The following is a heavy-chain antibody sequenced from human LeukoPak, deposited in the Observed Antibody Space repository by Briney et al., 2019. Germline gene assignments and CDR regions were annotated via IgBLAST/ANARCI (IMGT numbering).Heavy chain of an antibody. CDR3: ARGVPGIAAAGTEGWFDP. D-gene: IGHD6-13*01. V-gene: IGHV1-69*04. CDR2: IIPILGIA. J-gene: IGHJ5*02. Sequence: GASVKVSCKASGGTFSSYAISWVRQAPGQGLEWMGRIIPILGIANYAQRFQGRVTITADKSTSTAYMELSSLRSEDTAVYYCARGVPGIAAAGTEGWFDPWGQGTLVTVSS. CDR1: GGTFSSYA.